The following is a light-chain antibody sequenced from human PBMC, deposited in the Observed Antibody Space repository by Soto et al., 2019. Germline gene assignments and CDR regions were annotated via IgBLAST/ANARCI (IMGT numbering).Light chain of an antibody. CDR3: QQRYSDPRT. J-gene: IGKJ1*01. Sequence: DIQLTQSPSSLSASVEDRVTITCRASQSIATYLNWYQQRPGKAPKLLIYAATRLQRGVPSRFSGSGSGTDFTLTITSLQPEDFAIYFCQQRYSDPRTFGQGTRVEIK. CDR2: AAT. V-gene: IGKV1-39*01. CDR1: QSIATY.